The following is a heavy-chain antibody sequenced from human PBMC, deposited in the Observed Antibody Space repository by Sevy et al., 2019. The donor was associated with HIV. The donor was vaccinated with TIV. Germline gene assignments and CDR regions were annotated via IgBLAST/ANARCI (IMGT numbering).Heavy chain of an antibody. CDR2: IRGVGVGT. Sequence: GGSLRLSCVGSGFSFEDYVMTWVRQAPGKGLEWVATIRGVGVGTYYSDSVKGRFTVPRDNYSDTLFLQMEGLRAEDTALYYCAKAQRPNYFYSMDVWGQGTTVTVSS. CDR3: AKAQRPNYFYSMDV. V-gene: IGHV3-23*01. J-gene: IGHJ6*02. D-gene: IGHD2-21*02. CDR1: GFSFEDYV.